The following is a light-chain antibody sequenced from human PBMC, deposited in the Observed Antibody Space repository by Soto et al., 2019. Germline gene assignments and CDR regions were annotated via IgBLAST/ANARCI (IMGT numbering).Light chain of an antibody. CDR2: AAS. V-gene: IGKV1-39*01. J-gene: IGKJ3*01. Sequence: DIQMTQSPSSLSASVGDRVSITCRASQTISKSLNWYQQRPGQAPKVLIFAASNLQSGVPARFSGSGSGTDFTLTISSLQPEDVATYYCQQTYSVSRITFGPGTIVDLK. CDR3: QQTYSVSRIT. CDR1: QTISKS.